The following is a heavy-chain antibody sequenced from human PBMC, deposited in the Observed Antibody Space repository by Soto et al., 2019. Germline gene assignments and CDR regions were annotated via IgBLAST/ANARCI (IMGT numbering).Heavy chain of an antibody. D-gene: IGHD3-10*01. Sequence: PGGSLRLSCAASGFTFSSYDMHWVRQATGKGLEWVSAIGTAGDTYYPGSVKGRFTISRENAKNSLYLQMNSLRAEDTAVYYCARGWTYYYGSGSYGWFDPWGQGTLVTVSS. V-gene: IGHV3-13*01. CDR1: GFTFSSYD. J-gene: IGHJ5*02. CDR3: ARGWTYYYGSGSYGWFDP. CDR2: IGTAGDT.